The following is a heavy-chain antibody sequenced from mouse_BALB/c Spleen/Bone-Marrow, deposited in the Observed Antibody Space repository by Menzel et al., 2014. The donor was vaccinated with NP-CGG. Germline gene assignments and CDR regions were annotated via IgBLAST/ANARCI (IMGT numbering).Heavy chain of an antibody. Sequence: VQLQQSGAELVKPGASVKLSCTASGFNIKDTYMHWVKQRPEQGLEWIGRIDPANGNTKYDPKFQGKATITADTSSNTAYLQLNSLTSEDTAVYYCARYYYGTRYYFDCWGQGTTPTVSS. D-gene: IGHD1-1*01. CDR3: ARYYYGTRYYFDC. CDR2: IDPANGNT. CDR1: GFNIKDTY. V-gene: IGHV14-3*02. J-gene: IGHJ2*01.